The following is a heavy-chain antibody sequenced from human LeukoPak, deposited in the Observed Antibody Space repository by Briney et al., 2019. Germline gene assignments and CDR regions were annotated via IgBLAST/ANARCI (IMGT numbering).Heavy chain of an antibody. J-gene: IGHJ3*02. V-gene: IGHV3-30*14. Sequence: GGSLRLSCAASGFSFSSYAIHWVRQAPGKGLECMAVISHDGNRRYYADSVKGRFTISRDNSRNTLYLQMNSLRAEDTAVYYCARVGKVTRDAFDIWGQGTMVTVSS. CDR3: ARVGKVTRDAFDI. CDR2: ISHDGNRR. CDR1: GFSFSSYA. D-gene: IGHD2-21*02.